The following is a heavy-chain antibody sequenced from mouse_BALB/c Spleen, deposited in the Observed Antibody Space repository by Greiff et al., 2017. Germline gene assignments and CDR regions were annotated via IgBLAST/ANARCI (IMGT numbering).Heavy chain of an antibody. V-gene: IGHV1-82*01. J-gene: IGHJ4*01. CDR2: IYPGDGDT. CDR1: GYAFSSSW. D-gene: IGHD2-4*01. Sequence: VQLQESGPELVKPGASVKISCKASGYAFSSSWMNWVKQRPGQGLEWIGRIYPGDGDTNYNGKFKGKATLTADKSSSTAYMQLSSLTSVDSAVYFCARYGSTMITTEGYAMDYWGQGTSVTVSA. CDR3: ARYGSTMITTEGYAMDY.